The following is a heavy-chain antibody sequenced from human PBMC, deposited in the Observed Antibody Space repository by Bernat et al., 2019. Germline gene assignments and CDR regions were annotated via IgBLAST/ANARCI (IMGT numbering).Heavy chain of an antibody. D-gene: IGHD3-10*01. CDR3: ARDSDYGSGSLDY. V-gene: IGHV3-30*03. CDR2: ISYDGSNK. CDR1: GFTFSSYG. J-gene: IGHJ4*02. Sequence: QVQLVESGGGVVQPGRSLRLSCAASGFTFSSYGMHWVRQAPGKGLEWVAVISYDGSNKYYADSVKGRFTISRDNSKNTLYLQMNSLRAEDTAVYYCARDSDYGSGSLDYWGQGTLVTVSS.